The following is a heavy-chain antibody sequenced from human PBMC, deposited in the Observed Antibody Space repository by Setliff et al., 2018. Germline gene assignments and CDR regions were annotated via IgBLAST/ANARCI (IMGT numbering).Heavy chain of an antibody. Sequence: SETLSLTCTVSGGSINSGDYYWNWIRQPPGKGLEWIGYIYSSGSTYYNPSLKSRVSISVDTSKNQFSLKLSSVTAADTAVYYCARESRYYYDNLGTLDYWGQGTLVTVSS. CDR1: GGSINSGDYY. D-gene: IGHD3-22*01. J-gene: IGHJ4*02. CDR2: IYSSGST. CDR3: ARESRYYYDNLGTLDY. V-gene: IGHV4-30-4*08.